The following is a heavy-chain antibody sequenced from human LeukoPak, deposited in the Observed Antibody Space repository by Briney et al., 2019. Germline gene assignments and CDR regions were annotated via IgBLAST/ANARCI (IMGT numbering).Heavy chain of an antibody. CDR3: TRDPPGSGPAFDAYDI. CDR1: GFTFSTSG. V-gene: IGHV3-33*01. CDR2: IWPDGSEK. J-gene: IGHJ3*02. Sequence: GGSLRLSCAASGFTFSTSGMHWVRQAPGKGLEWVAVIWPDGSEKYYTDSVKGRFTISRDNSMDTLYLQMNSLRAEDTAVYYCTRDPPGSGPAFDAYDIWGQGTMVTVSS. D-gene: IGHD3-10*01.